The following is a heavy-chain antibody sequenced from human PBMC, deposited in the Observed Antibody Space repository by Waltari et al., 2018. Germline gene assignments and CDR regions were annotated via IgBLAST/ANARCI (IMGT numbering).Heavy chain of an antibody. D-gene: IGHD5-18*01. CDR3: ARARDEDTAMVYFDH. V-gene: IGHV3-66*02. CDR2: IYSAGST. CDR1: GFTVRSTH. Sequence: EVQLVESGGGLVHPGGSLRLSCSASGFTVRSTHMGWCRQAPGKGLEWVSLIYSAGSTYYADSVRGRFSISRDNSKNTLHLQMNSLRAEDTAMYYCARARDEDTAMVYFDHWGQGTLISVSS. J-gene: IGHJ4*02.